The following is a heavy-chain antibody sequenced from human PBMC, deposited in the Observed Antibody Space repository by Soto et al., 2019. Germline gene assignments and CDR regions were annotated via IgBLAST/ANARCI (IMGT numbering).Heavy chain of an antibody. J-gene: IGHJ4*02. CDR1: GGSISSGDYY. CDR2: IYYSGST. V-gene: IGHV4-30-4*01. CDR3: ARAERGSLFDY. Sequence: SETLSLTCTVSGGSISSGDYYWSWIRQPPEKGLEWIGYIYYSGSTYYNPSLKSRITISVDTSKNQFSLKLSSVTAADTAVYYCARAERGSLFDYWGQGTLVTVSS. D-gene: IGHD5-12*01.